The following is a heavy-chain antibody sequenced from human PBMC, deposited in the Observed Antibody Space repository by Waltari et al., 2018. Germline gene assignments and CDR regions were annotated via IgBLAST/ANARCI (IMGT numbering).Heavy chain of an antibody. CDR2: ISFDGYNQ. J-gene: IGHJ4*02. CDR1: GFAFNSSA. V-gene: IGHV3-30-3*01. D-gene: IGHD2-2*02. Sequence: QVQLVESGGGVVQPGRSLRLSCAASGFAFNSSAIHWVRQAPGKGLEWVAVISFDGYNQNYADSVRGRFTISKDSSRRTVYLQMNSLRPDDTAVYYCARVGYCSSTGCYTSGAFDYWGQGTPVIVSS. CDR3: ARVGYCSSTGCYTSGAFDY.